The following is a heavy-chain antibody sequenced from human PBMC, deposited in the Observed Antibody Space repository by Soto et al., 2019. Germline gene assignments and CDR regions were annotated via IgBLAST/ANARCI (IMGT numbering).Heavy chain of an antibody. Sequence: NPSETLSLTCTVSGCSISRYYWSWIRQPPGKGLEWIGYIYYSGSPDYNPSLKTRVTISVDTSKNQFSLKLSSVTAADTASYYSERLGYDSPLNWLVPRGPGTLVADSS. CDR2: IYYSGSP. CDR3: ERLGYDSPLNWLVP. J-gene: IGHJ5*02. CDR1: GCSISRYY. V-gene: IGHV4-59*01. D-gene: IGHD5-12*01.